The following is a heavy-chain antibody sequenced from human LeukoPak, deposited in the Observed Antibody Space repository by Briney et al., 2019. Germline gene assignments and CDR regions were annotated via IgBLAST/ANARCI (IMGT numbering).Heavy chain of an antibody. V-gene: IGHV3-30-3*01. J-gene: IGHJ6*02. CDR2: ISYDGSNK. CDR1: GFTFSSYA. Sequence: PGRSLRLSCAASGFTFSSYAMHWVRQAPGKGLEWVAVISYDGSNKYYADSVKGRFTISRDSSKNTLYLQMNSLRAEDTAVYYCARVGGYYSIYYYYGMDVWGQGTTVTVSS. D-gene: IGHD3-22*01. CDR3: ARVGGYYSIYYYYGMDV.